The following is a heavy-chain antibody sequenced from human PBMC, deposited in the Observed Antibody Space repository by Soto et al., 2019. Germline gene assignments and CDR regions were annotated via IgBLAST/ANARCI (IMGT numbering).Heavy chain of an antibody. CDR3: ARLWAGGCGWEYGWYFDL. J-gene: IGHJ2*01. V-gene: IGHV4-39*01. Sequence: QVQLQESGPGLVKPSETVSLTCAVSGGSFTFSGYYWGWLRQPPGTGLEWIVSIYYTGTTYYNPSLKSRVTVYVATSKNQFSRKMSSVAATDTAVYYCARLWAGGCGWEYGWYFDLWGRGTLVTVSS. CDR2: IYYTGTT. D-gene: IGHD6-19*01. CDR1: GGSFTFSGYY.